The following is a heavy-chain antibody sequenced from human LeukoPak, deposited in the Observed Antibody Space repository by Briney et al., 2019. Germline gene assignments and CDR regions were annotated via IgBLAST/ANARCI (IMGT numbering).Heavy chain of an antibody. V-gene: IGHV3-7*01. J-gene: IGHJ4*02. D-gene: IGHD5-24*01. Sequence: GSLRLSCATSGFTFSSYWLSWARQAPGKGLEWVANIKTDGTKKYYVDSVKGRFTISRDNAKNSLYLQMNSLRAEDTAVYYCARDGIDGFIDYWGQGTLVTVSS. CDR2: IKTDGTKK. CDR3: ARDGIDGFIDY. CDR1: GFTFSSYW.